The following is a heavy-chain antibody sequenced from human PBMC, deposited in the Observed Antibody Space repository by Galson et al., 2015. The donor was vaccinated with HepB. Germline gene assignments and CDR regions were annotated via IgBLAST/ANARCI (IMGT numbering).Heavy chain of an antibody. CDR3: ARHERDDYGERKTDS. Sequence: SETLSLTCTVSGASISNYYWSWIRQSPGKGLEWIVYSYHSGNINYNPSLKRRVTISLDTSKNQFSLKLTSVTAADTAVYYCARHERDDYGERKTDSWGQGTLVIVSS. V-gene: IGHV4-59*08. J-gene: IGHJ4*02. CDR1: GASISNYY. D-gene: IGHD4/OR15-4a*01. CDR2: SYHSGNI.